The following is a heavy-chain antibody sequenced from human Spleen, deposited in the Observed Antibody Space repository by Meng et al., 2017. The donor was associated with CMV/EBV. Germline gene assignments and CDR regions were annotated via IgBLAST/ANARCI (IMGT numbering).Heavy chain of an antibody. CDR2: INQGENNI. D-gene: IGHD3-9*01. CDR1: GFSISRFW. J-gene: IGHJ3*02. V-gene: IGHV3-7*01. CDR3: ARDTNTYDGGYYFDTFDI. Sequence: GGSLRLSCTASGFSISRFWMTWVRQAPGKGLEWVANINQGENNINYVDSVKGRLTISRDNAKNSLYLQMNNLRVEDTAIYYCARDTNTYDGGYYFDTFDIWGQGTLVTVSS.